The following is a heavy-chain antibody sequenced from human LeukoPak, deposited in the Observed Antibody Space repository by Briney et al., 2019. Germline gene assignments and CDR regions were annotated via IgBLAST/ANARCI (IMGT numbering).Heavy chain of an antibody. V-gene: IGHV1-24*01. CDR1: GYTLTELS. CDR2: FDPEDGET. D-gene: IGHD2-2*01. J-gene: IGHJ5*02. CDR3: ARGRNVVVPAAIGYNWFDP. Sequence: ASVKVSCKVSGYTLTELSMHWVRQAPGKGLEWMGGFDPEDGETIYAQKFQGRVTMTEDTSTDTAYMELNSLRAEDTAVYYCARGRNVVVPAAIGYNWFDPWGQGTLVTVSS.